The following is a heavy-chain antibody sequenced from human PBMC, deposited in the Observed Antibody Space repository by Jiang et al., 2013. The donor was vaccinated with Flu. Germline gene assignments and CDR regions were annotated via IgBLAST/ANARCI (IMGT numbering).Heavy chain of an antibody. CDR3: ARGRVSAFDI. CDR1: GDSLSSSGVA. CDR2: TYYRSKWSN. Sequence: QTLSLTCAISGDSLSSSGVAWNWIRQSPSRGLEWLGRTYYRSKWSNDYAVSVKSRITINPDTFKNQFSLQLNSVTPEDTAVYYCARGRVSAFDIWGQGTMVTVSS. D-gene: IGHD5/OR15-5a*01. J-gene: IGHJ3*02. V-gene: IGHV6-1*01.